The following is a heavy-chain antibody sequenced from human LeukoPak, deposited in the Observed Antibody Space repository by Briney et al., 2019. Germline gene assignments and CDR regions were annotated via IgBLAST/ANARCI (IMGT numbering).Heavy chain of an antibody. CDR3: ARKGYTIGSFDY. D-gene: IGHD5-18*01. CDR1: GGSVSSSYW. V-gene: IGHV4-4*02. Sequence: SGTLSLTCGVSGGSVSSSYWWSWVRQPPGKGLEWIGEIYHSGSTNYNPSLKSRVIISVDKSKSQFSLKLSSVTAADTAVYYCARKGYTIGSFDYWGQGTLVTVSS. J-gene: IGHJ4*02. CDR2: IYHSGST.